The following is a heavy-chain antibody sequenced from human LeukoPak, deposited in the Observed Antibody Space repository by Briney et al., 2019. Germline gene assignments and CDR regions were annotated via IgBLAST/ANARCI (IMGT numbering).Heavy chain of an antibody. J-gene: IGHJ4*02. Sequence: SETLSLTCAVSGYSISSGYYWGWIRQPPGNGLEWIGSIYHSGRTHYNPSLKSRVTISVDTSKNQFSLKLSSMTAADTAVYYCARLQGLYSSSYDYWGQGTLVTVSS. V-gene: IGHV4-38-2*01. D-gene: IGHD6-6*01. CDR2: IYHSGRT. CDR3: ARLQGLYSSSYDY. CDR1: GYSISSGYY.